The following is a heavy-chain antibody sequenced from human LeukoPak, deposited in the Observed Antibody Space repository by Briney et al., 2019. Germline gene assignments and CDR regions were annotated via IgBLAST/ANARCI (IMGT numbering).Heavy chain of an antibody. V-gene: IGHV3-30-3*01. J-gene: IGHJ3*01. CDR2: ISYDGSNK. D-gene: IGHD3-22*01. CDR1: GFTFSSYA. CDR3: ARGPPLFLP. Sequence: GGSLRLSCAASGFTFSSYAMHWVRQAPGKGLEWVAVISYDGSNKYYADSVKGRFTISRDNSKNTLYLQMNSLRAEDTAVYYCARGPPLFLPWGQGTMVTVSS.